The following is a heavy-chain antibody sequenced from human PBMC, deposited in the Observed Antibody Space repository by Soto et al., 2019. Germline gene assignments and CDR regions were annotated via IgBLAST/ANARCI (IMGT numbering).Heavy chain of an antibody. Sequence: GRSIRLSCTASDFTFTNPGINCIRQAPGKGLEWVGRIKSKIDGGTTDFAAPVKGRFAISRDDSQNMVYLQMTSLKIEDTALYFCPTDADSPMIVVRFEFWGHGTLVTVFS. CDR2: IKSKIDGGTT. J-gene: IGHJ4*01. CDR3: PTDADSPMIVVRFEF. D-gene: IGHD3-22*01. CDR1: DFTFTNPG. V-gene: IGHV3-15*07.